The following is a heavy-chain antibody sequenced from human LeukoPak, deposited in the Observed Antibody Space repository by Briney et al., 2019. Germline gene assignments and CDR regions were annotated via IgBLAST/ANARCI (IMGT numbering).Heavy chain of an antibody. D-gene: IGHD3-22*01. CDR1: GYTFTSYD. J-gene: IGHJ3*02. CDR2: MNPNSGNT. CDR3: ARVYYDSSGYNWNDAFDI. Sequence: ASVKVSCKASGYTFTSYDINWVRQATGQGLEWMGWMNPNSGNTGYAQKFQGRVTMTRNTSISTAYMELSSLRSEDTAVYYCARVYYDSSGYNWNDAFDIWGQGTMLTVSS. V-gene: IGHV1-8*01.